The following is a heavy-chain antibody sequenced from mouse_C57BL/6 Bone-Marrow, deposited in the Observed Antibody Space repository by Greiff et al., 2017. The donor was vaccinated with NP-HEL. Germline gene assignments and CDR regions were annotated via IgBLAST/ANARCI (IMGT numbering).Heavy chain of an antibody. CDR3: ARNDYGSSYDFDY. J-gene: IGHJ2*01. CDR1: GFSLTSYG. V-gene: IGHV2-2*01. CDR2: IWSGGST. Sequence: QVQLKESGPGLVQPSQSLSITCTVSGFSLTSYGVHWVRQSPGKGLEWLGVIWSGGSTDYYAAFISRMSISKDNSQSQFFFKMNSLQADDTAIYYCARNDYGSSYDFDYWGQGTTLTVSS. D-gene: IGHD1-1*01.